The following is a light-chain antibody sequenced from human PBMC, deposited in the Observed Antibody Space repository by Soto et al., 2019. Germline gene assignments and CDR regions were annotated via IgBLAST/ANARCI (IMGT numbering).Light chain of an antibody. Sequence: AIQMTQSPSSLSASVGDIVTITCRASQGIRNDLGWYQQKPGKAPKLLIYAASSLQSGLPSRFSGSASGTDFTLTISSLQPEDFANYYCLQDYNYPWTFGQGTKVEIK. CDR2: AAS. CDR1: QGIRND. V-gene: IGKV1-6*01. J-gene: IGKJ1*01. CDR3: LQDYNYPWT.